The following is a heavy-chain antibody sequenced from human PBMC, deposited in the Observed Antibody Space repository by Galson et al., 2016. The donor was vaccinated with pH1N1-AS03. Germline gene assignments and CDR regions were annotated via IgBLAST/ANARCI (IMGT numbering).Heavy chain of an antibody. D-gene: IGHD2/OR15-2a*01. CDR1: GFTFDDYT. J-gene: IGHJ4*02. Sequence: SLRLSCAASGFTFDDYTMHWDRHLPGKGLVWVSGIDSDGSNTYYADSVRGRFTISRDNAKNTLYLQMNSLRAEDTALYYCADPFGLPWGQGTLITVSS. CDR3: ADPFGLP. CDR2: IDSDGSNT. V-gene: IGHV3-74*01.